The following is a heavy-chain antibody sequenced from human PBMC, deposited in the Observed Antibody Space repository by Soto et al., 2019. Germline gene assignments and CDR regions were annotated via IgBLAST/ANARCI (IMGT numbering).Heavy chain of an antibody. J-gene: IGHJ6*02. Sequence: SETLSLTCTVSGGSISSGGYYWSWIRQHPGKGLEWIGYIYYSGSTYYNPSLKSRVTISVDTSKNQFSLKLSSVTAADTAVYYCASGRITISPRPLGVWGQGTTVTVSS. V-gene: IGHV4-31*03. CDR3: ASGRITISPRPLGV. CDR1: GGSISSGGYY. D-gene: IGHD3-3*01. CDR2: IYYSGST.